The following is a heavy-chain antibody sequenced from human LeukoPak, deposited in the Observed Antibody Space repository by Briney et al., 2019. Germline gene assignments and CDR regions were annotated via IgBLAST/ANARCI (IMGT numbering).Heavy chain of an antibody. Sequence: GGSLRLSCAASGFTFSTYWMSWVRQAPGKGLEWVSGITGSGANAYYADSVKGRFTISRDNSKNTLYLHMDSLRAEDTAIYYCARDNYSYRLDLWGQGTLVTVSS. CDR2: ITGSGANA. D-gene: IGHD2-21*01. J-gene: IGHJ5*02. CDR1: GFTFSTYW. V-gene: IGHV3-23*01. CDR3: ARDNYSYRLDL.